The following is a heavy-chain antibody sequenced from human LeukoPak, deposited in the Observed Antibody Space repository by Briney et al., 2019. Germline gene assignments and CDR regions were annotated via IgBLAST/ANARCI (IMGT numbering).Heavy chain of an antibody. Sequence: SVKVSCKASGGTFSSYTISWVRQAPGQGLEWMGGIIPVFGTANYAQKFQGRVTITADESTSTAYMELSSLRSEDTAVYYCARGGDIVVVPAAMTNWFDPWGQGTLVTVSS. CDR1: GGTFSSYT. J-gene: IGHJ5*02. V-gene: IGHV1-69*13. CDR2: IIPVFGTA. D-gene: IGHD2-2*01. CDR3: ARGGDIVVVPAAMTNWFDP.